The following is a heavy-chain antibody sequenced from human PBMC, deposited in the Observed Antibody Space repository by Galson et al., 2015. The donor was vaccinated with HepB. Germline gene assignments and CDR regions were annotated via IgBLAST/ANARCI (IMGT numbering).Heavy chain of an antibody. V-gene: IGHV5-10-1*01. CDR3: ARTYHEAFEV. J-gene: IGHJ3*01. CDR1: GFTFSDYY. CDR2: IDPSDSYS. D-gene: IGHD2-2*01. Sequence: SLRLSCAASGFTFSDYYMSWIRQMPGKGLEWMGRIDPSDSYSNYGPSFQGHVSFSVDKSLSTAYLQWSSLEASDTAAYYCARTYHEAFEVWGPGTLGTVSS.